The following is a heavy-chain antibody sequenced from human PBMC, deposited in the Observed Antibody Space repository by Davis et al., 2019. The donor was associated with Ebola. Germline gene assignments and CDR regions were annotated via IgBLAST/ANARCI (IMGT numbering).Heavy chain of an antibody. CDR1: GGTFSSYA. CDR2: INAGNGNT. Sequence: ASVKVSCKASGGTFSSYAMHWVRQAPGQRLEWMRWINAGNGNTKYSQKFQGRVTITRDTSASTAYMELSSLRSEATAVYYCARDWAGTAARPYYYYGMDVWGQGTTVTVSS. J-gene: IGHJ6*02. CDR3: ARDWAGTAARPYYYYGMDV. V-gene: IGHV1-3*01. D-gene: IGHD6-6*01.